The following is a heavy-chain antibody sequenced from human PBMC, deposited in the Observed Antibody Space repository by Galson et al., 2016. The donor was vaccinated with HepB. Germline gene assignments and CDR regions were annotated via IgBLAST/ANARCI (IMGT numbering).Heavy chain of an antibody. CDR3: AKDSGAYYYDSSGHRRNAFDI. J-gene: IGHJ3*02. D-gene: IGHD3-22*01. CDR2: ISWNGGSI. Sequence: SLRLSCAASGFTSDHYAMHWVRQAPGKGLEWVSGISWNGGSIGYADSVKGRFTISRDNAKNSLYLQMNSLRAEDTALYYCAKDSGAYYYDSSGHRRNAFDIWGQGTVVTVSS. CDR1: GFTSDHYA. V-gene: IGHV3-9*02.